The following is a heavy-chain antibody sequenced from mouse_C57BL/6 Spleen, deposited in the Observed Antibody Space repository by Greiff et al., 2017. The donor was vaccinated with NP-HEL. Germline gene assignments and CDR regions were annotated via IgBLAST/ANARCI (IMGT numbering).Heavy chain of an antibody. D-gene: IGHD2-4*01. Sequence: VQLQQSGPELVKPGASVKISCKASGYTFTDYYMNWVKQSPGKSLEWIGDINPNNGGTSYIQKFKGKATLTVDKSSSTAYMELRSLTSEDSAVYDCARLATGDYDPWYFDVWGTGTTVTVSS. J-gene: IGHJ1*03. CDR1: GYTFTDYY. CDR3: ARLATGDYDPWYFDV. V-gene: IGHV1-26*01. CDR2: INPNNGGT.